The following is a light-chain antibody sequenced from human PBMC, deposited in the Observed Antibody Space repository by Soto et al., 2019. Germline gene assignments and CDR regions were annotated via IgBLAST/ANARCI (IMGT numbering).Light chain of an antibody. J-gene: IGKJ2*01. CDR1: QSVSSY. V-gene: IGKV3-11*01. CDR3: QQRGNWPPYT. Sequence: EIVLTQSPATLSLSPGERATLSCRASQSVSSYLSWYQQKPGQDPTRLIYYASTRATGIPARFSGSGSGTDFTLTIIGLELEDFAVYYCQQRGNWPPYTFGQGTKLEIK. CDR2: YAS.